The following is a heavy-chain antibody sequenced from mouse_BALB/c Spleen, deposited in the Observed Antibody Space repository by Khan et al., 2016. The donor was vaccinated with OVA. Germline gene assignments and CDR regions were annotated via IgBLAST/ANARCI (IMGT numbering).Heavy chain of an antibody. CDR1: GYTFSSYW. J-gene: IGHJ3*01. V-gene: IGHV1-9*01. CDR2: ILPGSGST. D-gene: IGHD1-1*01. Sequence: QVQLKQSGAELMKPGASVKMSCKATGYTFSSYWIGWVKQRPGHGLEWIAEILPGSGSTNYNEKFKGKATFTADTSSSTAYMQLSSLTSEVSAVYYCARGNYYGSSSWFGYWGQGTLVTVSA. CDR3: ARGNYYGSSSWFGY.